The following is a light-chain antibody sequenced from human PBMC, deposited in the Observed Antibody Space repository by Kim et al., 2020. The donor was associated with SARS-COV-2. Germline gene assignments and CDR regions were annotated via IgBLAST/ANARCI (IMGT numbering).Light chain of an antibody. Sequence: SSELTQDPAVSVALGQTVRITCQGDSLRSDYGSWFQQKPGQAPVLVIYGKNNRPSGIPDRFSGSSSGNTASLTITGAQAEDEADYYCNSRDSSGNRVLFG. CDR3: NSRDSSGNRVL. V-gene: IGLV3-19*01. J-gene: IGLJ2*01. CDR1: SLRSDY. CDR2: GKN.